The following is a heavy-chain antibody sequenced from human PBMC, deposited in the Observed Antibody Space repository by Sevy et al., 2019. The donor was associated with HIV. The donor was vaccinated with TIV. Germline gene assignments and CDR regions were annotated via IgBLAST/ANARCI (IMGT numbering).Heavy chain of an antibody. J-gene: IGHJ4*02. CDR2: IYHSGYS. CDR3: ARAIGTQVAGLYYFDY. D-gene: IGHD6-19*01. V-gene: IGHV4-38-2*01. Sequence: SETLSLTCAVSACSISSDYYWGWVRQPPGKGLEWIRSIYHSGYSYYNPSFKSRVTISVNTSKNQFSLKLSSVTAADTAVYYCARAIGTQVAGLYYFDYWGQGTLVTVSS. CDR1: ACSISSDYY.